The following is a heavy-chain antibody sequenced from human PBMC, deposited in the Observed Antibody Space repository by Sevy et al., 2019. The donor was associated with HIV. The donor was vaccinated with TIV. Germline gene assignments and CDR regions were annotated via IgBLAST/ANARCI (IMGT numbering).Heavy chain of an antibody. Sequence: ASVKVSCKVSGYTLTKLSMHWVRQTPGKGLEWMTTFDPEDGDPEDGKTIYAQKFLGRVTMTEDTSTDTAYMELSSLRSEDTAVYYCATTKDYYDSSGCPFDSWGQGTLVTVSS. CDR2: FDPEDGDPEDGKT. D-gene: IGHD3-22*01. V-gene: IGHV1-24*01. CDR3: ATTKDYYDSSGCPFDS. J-gene: IGHJ4*02. CDR1: GYTLTKLS.